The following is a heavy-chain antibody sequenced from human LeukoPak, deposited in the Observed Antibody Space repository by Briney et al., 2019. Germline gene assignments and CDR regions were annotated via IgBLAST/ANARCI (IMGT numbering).Heavy chain of an antibody. Sequence: GGFLRLSCAASGFAFSSYAMSWVRQAPGKGLEWVSAISGSGSSTYSADSVKGRFTISRDNSKNTLYLQMNSLRAEDTAVYYCAKATYDSSGYAYFDFWGQGTLVTVSS. D-gene: IGHD3-22*01. J-gene: IGHJ4*02. CDR3: AKATYDSSGYAYFDF. CDR2: ISGSGSST. V-gene: IGHV3-23*01. CDR1: GFAFSSYA.